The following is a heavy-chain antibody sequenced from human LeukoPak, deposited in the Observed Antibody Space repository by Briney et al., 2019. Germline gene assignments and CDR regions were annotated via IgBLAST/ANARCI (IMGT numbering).Heavy chain of an antibody. D-gene: IGHD2-15*01. CDR2: ISGSGGST. Sequence: TGGSLRLSCEASGFTFTTYSMTWVRQAPGKGLEWVSAISGSGGSTYYADSVKGRFTISRDNSKNTLYLQMNSLRAEDTAVYYCARAPYCSGGSCYRPDLLGLFDYWGQGTLVTVSS. V-gene: IGHV3-23*01. CDR3: ARAPYCSGGSCYRPDLLGLFDY. J-gene: IGHJ4*02. CDR1: GFTFTTYS.